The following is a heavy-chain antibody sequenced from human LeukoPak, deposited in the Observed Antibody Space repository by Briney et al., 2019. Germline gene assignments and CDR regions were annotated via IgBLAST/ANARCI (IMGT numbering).Heavy chain of an antibody. J-gene: IGHJ4*02. CDR2: IYYSGST. D-gene: IGHD5-18*01. Sequence: SETLSLTCTVSGGSISSSSYYWGWIRQPPGKGLEWIGSIYYSGSTYYNPSLKSRVTISVDTSKNQFSLKLSSVTAADTAVYYCARISADTAMAWDYWGQGTLVTVSS. CDR3: ARISADTAMAWDY. V-gene: IGHV4-39*07. CDR1: GGSISSSSYY.